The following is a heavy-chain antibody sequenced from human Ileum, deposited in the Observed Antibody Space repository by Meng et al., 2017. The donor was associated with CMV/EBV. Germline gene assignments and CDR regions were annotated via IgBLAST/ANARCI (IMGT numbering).Heavy chain of an antibody. Sequence: LREWGPGLVRPSETLSRNCTVSSASISPYYWNWNRQPDGKGLEWIGSIYTGGPTDYNPSLKSRVTMSVDTSKNQFFLNLSSVTAADTAVYYCARGQTVRGFEYWGLGILVTVSS. V-gene: IGHV4-4*07. CDR1: SASISPYY. CDR3: ARGQTVRGFEY. CDR2: IYTGGPT. J-gene: IGHJ4*02. D-gene: IGHD3-10*01.